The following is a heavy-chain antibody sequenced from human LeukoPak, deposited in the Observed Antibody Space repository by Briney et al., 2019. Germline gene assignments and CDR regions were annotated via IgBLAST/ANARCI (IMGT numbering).Heavy chain of an antibody. CDR3: APVGGRGRDLLLPYFDY. J-gene: IGHJ4*02. D-gene: IGHD2/OR15-2a*01. Sequence: GESLKISWKSSGHSFTRLWIGWVRQMPGKGLEWMGIIYLPDSETRYSPSFQGQVTISADKSITTAYLQWSSLNAWTTSMYYCAPVGGRGRDLLLPYFDYWGQGTLVTVSS. V-gene: IGHV5-51*01. CDR2: IYLPDSET. CDR1: GHSFTRLW.